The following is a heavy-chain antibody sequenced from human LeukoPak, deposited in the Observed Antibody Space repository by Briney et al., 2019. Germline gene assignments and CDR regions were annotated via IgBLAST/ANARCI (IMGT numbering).Heavy chain of an antibody. D-gene: IGHD3-10*01. Sequence: GPTLVNPPQTLTLTCTFAGLSFSTTGVGVGCSRQPPVKALEWLALIYWNAEKRYCPSLKRRLTITKDTSKNQVVLTMTNMDPVDTATYYCAHRDGGSGTYTFDIWGQGTLVTVSS. CDR2: IYWNAEK. CDR3: AHRDGGSGTYTFDI. CDR1: GLSFSTTGVG. V-gene: IGHV2-5*01. J-gene: IGHJ4*02.